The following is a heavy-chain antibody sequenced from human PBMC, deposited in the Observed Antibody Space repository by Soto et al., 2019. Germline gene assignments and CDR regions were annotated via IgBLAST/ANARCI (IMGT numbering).Heavy chain of an antibody. Sequence: PGGSLRLSCAASGFTFSIYGVHWVRQAPGKGLEWVAVISYDGSNKHYADSVKGRFTISRDNSKTTLYLQMNSLRAEDTAVYYCARDRYSSVWMGYDYSYAAHVWGPGPMVTLSS. CDR1: GFTFSIYG. V-gene: IGHV3-30-3*01. CDR2: ISYDGSNK. CDR3: ARDRYSSVWMGYDYSYAAHV. D-gene: IGHD6-19*01. J-gene: IGHJ6*02.